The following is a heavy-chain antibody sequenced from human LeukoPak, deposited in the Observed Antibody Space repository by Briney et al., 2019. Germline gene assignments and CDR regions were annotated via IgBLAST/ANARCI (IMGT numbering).Heavy chain of an antibody. J-gene: IGHJ5*02. V-gene: IGHV1-18*01. CDR2: ISAYNGNT. D-gene: IGHD2-15*01. Sequence: ASVTVSCKASGYTFTSYGISWVRQAPGQGLEWMGWISAYNGNTNYAQKLQGRVTMTTDTSTSTAYMELRSLRSEDTAVYYCARDLGPTQDRRNRFDPWGQGTLVTVSS. CDR1: GYTFTSYG. CDR3: ARDLGPTQDRRNRFDP.